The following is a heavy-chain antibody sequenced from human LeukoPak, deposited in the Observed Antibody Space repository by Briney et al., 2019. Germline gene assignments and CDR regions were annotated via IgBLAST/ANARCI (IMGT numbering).Heavy chain of an antibody. CDR2: INHSGST. J-gene: IGHJ4*02. V-gene: IGHV4-34*01. Sequence: SETLSLTCAVYGGSFSGYYWSWIRQPPGKGLEWIGEINHSGSTNYNPSLKSRVTISADTSKNQFSLKLSSVTAADTAVYYCARGGVGATRASHYWGQGTLVTVSS. CDR1: GGSFSGYY. D-gene: IGHD1-26*01. CDR3: ARGGVGATRASHY.